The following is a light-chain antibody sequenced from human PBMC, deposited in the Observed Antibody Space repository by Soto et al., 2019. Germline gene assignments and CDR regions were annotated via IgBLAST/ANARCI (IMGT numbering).Light chain of an antibody. CDR3: SSYTGTSTLYG. V-gene: IGLV2-14*03. CDR1: SSDIGGYNY. Sequence: QSALTQPASVSGSPGQSITISCTGTSSDIGGYNYVSWYQQLPGKVPKLIIYDVSNRPSGVSDRFSGSKSGNAASLTISGLQAEDEADYYCSSYTGTSTLYGFGTGTKLTVL. CDR2: DVS. J-gene: IGLJ1*01.